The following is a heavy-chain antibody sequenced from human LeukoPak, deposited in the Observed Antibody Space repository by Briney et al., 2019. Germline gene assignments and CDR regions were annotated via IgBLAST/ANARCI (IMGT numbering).Heavy chain of an antibody. CDR1: GGTFSSYA. CDR2: IIPIFGTA. D-gene: IGHD4-23*01. J-gene: IGHJ3*02. V-gene: IGHV1-69*05. Sequence: GASVKVSCKASGGTFSSYAISWVRQAPGQGLEWMGGIIPIFGTANYAQKFQGRVTITTDESTSTAYMELSSLRSEDTAVYYCARAAPYGGNSNDAFDIWGQGTMVTVS. CDR3: ARAAPYGGNSNDAFDI.